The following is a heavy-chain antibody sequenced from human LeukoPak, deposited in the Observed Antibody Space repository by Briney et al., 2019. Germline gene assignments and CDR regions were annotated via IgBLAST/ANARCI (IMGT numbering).Heavy chain of an antibody. CDR1: TGSFSGYY. J-gene: IGHJ4*02. V-gene: IGHV4-4*07. Sequence: PSETLSLTCGVYTGSFSGYYWSWIRQPAGKGLEWIGRIYTSGSTNYNPSLKSRVTMSVDTSKNQFSLKLSSVTAADTAVYYCARDYNYYGSGSYYSNWGQGTLVTVSS. D-gene: IGHD3-10*01. CDR3: ARDYNYYGSGSYYSN. CDR2: IYTSGST.